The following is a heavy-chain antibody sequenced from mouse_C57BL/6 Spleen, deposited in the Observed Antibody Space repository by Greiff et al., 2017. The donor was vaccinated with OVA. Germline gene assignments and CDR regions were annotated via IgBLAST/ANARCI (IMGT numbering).Heavy chain of an antibody. Sequence: VQLKQSGAELVRPGASVKLSCTASGFNIKDDYMHWVKQRPEQGLEWIGWIDPENGDTEYASKFQGKATITADTSSNTAYLQLSSLTSEDTAVYYCTTIITTVVGLDYWGQGTTLTVSS. J-gene: IGHJ2*01. D-gene: IGHD1-1*01. CDR2: IDPENGDT. CDR3: TTIITTVVGLDY. CDR1: GFNIKDDY. V-gene: IGHV14-4*01.